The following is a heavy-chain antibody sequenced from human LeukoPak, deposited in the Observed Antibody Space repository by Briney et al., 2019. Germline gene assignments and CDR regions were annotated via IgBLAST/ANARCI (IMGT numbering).Heavy chain of an antibody. CDR1: GGSFSGYY. J-gene: IGHJ4*02. Sequence: PSETLSLTCAVYGGSFSGYYWSWIRQPPGKGLEWIGEINHSGSTNYNPPLKSRVTISVDTSKNQFSLKLSSVTAADTAVYYCARGYVMYYDFWSGQHHTLNYWGQGTLVTVSS. CDR3: ARGYVMYYDFWSGQHHTLNY. V-gene: IGHV4-34*01. D-gene: IGHD3-3*01. CDR2: INHSGST.